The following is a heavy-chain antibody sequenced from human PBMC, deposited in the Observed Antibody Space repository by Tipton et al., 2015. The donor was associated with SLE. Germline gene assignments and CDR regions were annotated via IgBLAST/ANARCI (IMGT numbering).Heavy chain of an antibody. Sequence: SLRLSCAASGFTVSSNYMSWVCQAPGKGLEWVSVIYSGGSTYYADSVRGRFTISRDNSKNTLYLQMNSLRAEDTAVYYCASGWELSFDYWGQGTLVTVSS. D-gene: IGHD1-26*01. CDR3: ASGWELSFDY. V-gene: IGHV3-53*05. CDR2: IYSGGST. CDR1: GFTVSSNY. J-gene: IGHJ4*02.